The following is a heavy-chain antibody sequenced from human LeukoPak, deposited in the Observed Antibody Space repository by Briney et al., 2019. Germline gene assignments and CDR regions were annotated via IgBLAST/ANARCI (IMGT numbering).Heavy chain of an antibody. V-gene: IGHV3-21*01. D-gene: IGHD3-10*01. CDR1: GFTFSSYS. CDR3: ASVDRDYYGSGSYYNPFDY. Sequence: GGSLRLSCAASGFTFSSYSMNWVRQAPGKGLEWVSSISSSSSYIYYADSVKGRFTISRDNAKNSLYLQMNSLRAEDTAVYYCASVDRDYYGSGSYYNPFDYWGQGTLVTVSS. CDR2: ISSSSSYI. J-gene: IGHJ4*02.